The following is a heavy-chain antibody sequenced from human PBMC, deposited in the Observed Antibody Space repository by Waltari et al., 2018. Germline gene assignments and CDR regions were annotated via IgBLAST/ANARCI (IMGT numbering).Heavy chain of an antibody. Sequence: QVQLQQWGAGLLKPSETLSLTCAVYGGSFSGYYWSWIRQPPGKGLEWIGEINHSGSTNYNPSLKSRVTISVDTSKNQFSLKLSSVTAADTAVYYCARSSVVTLAEYFQHWGQGTLVTVSS. J-gene: IGHJ1*01. CDR3: ARSSVVTLAEYFQH. CDR1: GGSFSGYY. D-gene: IGHD2-15*01. V-gene: IGHV4-34*01. CDR2: INHSGST.